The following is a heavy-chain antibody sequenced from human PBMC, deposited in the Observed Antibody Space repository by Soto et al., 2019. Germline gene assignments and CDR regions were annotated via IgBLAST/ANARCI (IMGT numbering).Heavy chain of an antibody. Sequence: GASVKVSCKASGYTFINYYLHWVRQAPGQGLEWLGMINPSPVATTSAQKFQARVTMTRGSSPRTVDLGLSSLRSDDAAVYYCARSTDRYYFDYWGQGTLVTVSS. J-gene: IGHJ4*02. CDR3: ARSTDRYYFDY. V-gene: IGHV1-46*01. CDR1: GYTFINYY. CDR2: INPSPVAT. D-gene: IGHD1-1*01.